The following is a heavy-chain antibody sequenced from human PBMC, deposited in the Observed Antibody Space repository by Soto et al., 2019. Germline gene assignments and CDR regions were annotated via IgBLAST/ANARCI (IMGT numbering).Heavy chain of an antibody. J-gene: IGHJ4*02. CDR2: ICYSGST. CDR1: GGSISSGGYY. V-gene: IGHV4-31*03. D-gene: IGHD3-22*01. Sequence: QVQLQESGPGLVKPSQTLSLTCTVSGGSISSGGYYWSWIRQHPGKGLEWIGYICYSGSTYYNPSLKSRVTISVDTSKNQFSLKLSSVTAADTAVYYCARAWKNPYDSSGWIDYWGQGTLVTVSS. CDR3: ARAWKNPYDSSGWIDY.